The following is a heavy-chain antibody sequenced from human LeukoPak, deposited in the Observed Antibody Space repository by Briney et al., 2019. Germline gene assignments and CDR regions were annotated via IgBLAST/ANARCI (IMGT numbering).Heavy chain of an antibody. Sequence: SETLSLTCTVSGGSFISGTYCNWFRHHPGRGLEWIGHISHSGSTNYNPSLKSRVSISVDTSKTQFSLRLTSVTAADTAVYYCARVTSCCYPKKKYNWFDPWGQGTLVTVSS. CDR1: GGSFISGTYC. V-gene: IGHV4-31*02. J-gene: IGHJ5*02. CDR2: ISHSGST. D-gene: IGHD2-2*01. CDR3: ARVTSCCYPKKKYNWFDP.